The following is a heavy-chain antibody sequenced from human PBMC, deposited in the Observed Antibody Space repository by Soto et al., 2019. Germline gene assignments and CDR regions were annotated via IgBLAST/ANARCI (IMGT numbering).Heavy chain of an antibody. J-gene: IGHJ4*02. CDR3: ARDLDGSGSYYTDY. V-gene: IGHV1-18*01. CDR2: ISAYNGNT. Sequence: ASVKVSCKAAGYIFITYGISWVRQAPGQGLEWMGRISAYNGNTKYAQSLQGRVTMTTDTSTNTAYMELRSLRSDDTAVYYCARDLDGSGSYYTDYWGPGTLVTVSS. CDR1: GYIFITYG. D-gene: IGHD3-10*01.